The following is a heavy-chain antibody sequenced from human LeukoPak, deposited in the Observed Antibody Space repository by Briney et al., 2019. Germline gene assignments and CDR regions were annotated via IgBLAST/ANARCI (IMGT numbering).Heavy chain of an antibody. CDR2: IYYSGST. CDR1: DGSISSYY. D-gene: IGHD3-22*01. Sequence: PSETLSLTCTVSDGSISSYYWSWIRQPPGKGLEWIGYIYYSGSTNYNPSLKSRVTISVDTSKNQFSLKLSSVTAADTAVYYCARGPYYYDSSGLGFDYWGQGTLVTVSS. CDR3: ARGPYYYDSSGLGFDY. J-gene: IGHJ4*02. V-gene: IGHV4-59*01.